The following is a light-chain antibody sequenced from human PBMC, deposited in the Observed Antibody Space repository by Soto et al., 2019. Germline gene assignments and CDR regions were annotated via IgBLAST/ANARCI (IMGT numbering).Light chain of an antibody. CDR2: AAS. V-gene: IGKV1-39*01. CDR1: QSISYY. J-gene: IGKJ2*01. CDR3: QQSYSTPYT. Sequence: DIQMTQSPSSLSASVGDRVTITCRASQSISYYLNWYQQKPGKAPKFLIYAASSLQSGVPSRFSGSGSGTDVTLTSSSLQPEDFATYYCQQSYSTPYTFGQGTKLEIK.